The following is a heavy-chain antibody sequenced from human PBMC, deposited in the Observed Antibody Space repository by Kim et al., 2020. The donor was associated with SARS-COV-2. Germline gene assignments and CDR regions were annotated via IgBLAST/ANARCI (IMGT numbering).Heavy chain of an antibody. D-gene: IGHD3-10*01. J-gene: IGHJ4*02. CDR1: GFSFSNCW. Sequence: GGSLRLSCVASGFSFSNCWMNWVRQAPGKGLEWVAIIKADGTETYYVDSVKGRFTVSRDNAKGTLYLQMNSLRVEDTAVYYCASGGGCLNDYWGQGTLVTVSS. V-gene: IGHV3-7*01. CDR2: IKADGTET. CDR3: ASGGGCLNDY.